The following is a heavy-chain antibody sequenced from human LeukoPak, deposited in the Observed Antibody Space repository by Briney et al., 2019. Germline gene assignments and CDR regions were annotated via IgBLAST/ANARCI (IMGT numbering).Heavy chain of an antibody. CDR2: ISSSGSTI. V-gene: IGHV3-48*03. CDR1: GFTFSSYE. CDR3: ARRAGAYSHPYDY. J-gene: IGHJ4*02. Sequence: GGSLRLSCAVSGFTFSSYEMNWVRQAPGKWLEWVSYISSSGSTIYYADSVKGRFTISRDNAKNSLYLQMNSLRAEDTAVYYCARRAGAYSHPYDYWGQGTLVTVSS. D-gene: IGHD4/OR15-4a*01.